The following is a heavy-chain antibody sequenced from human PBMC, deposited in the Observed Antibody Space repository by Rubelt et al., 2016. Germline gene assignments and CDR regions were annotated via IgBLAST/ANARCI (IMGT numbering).Heavy chain of an antibody. D-gene: IGHD5-12*01. V-gene: IGHV3-23*01. CDR2: VNAGGDAT. CDR1: AFSFHDHY. J-gene: IGHJ5*01. CDR3: TTAVRGLSGPVATGPNQNRYGEEGGKGKRGKGEEGRASAPTLFPLVS. Sequence: GGSLRLSCAVSAFSFHDHYMSWFRQAPGKGLEWVSAVNAGGDATYYADSVKGRFTISRDNSKNTLYLQMNSLKTEDTAVYYCTTAVRGLSGPVATGPNQNRYGEEGGKGKRGKGEEGRASAPTLFPLVSW.